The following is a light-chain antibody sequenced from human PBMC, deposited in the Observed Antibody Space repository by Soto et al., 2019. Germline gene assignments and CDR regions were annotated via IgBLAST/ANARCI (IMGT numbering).Light chain of an antibody. V-gene: IGLV1-40*01. CDR2: GNN. CDR3: CSYAGRSTWDVV. Sequence: QSVLTQTPSVSGAPGQRVTISCTGSSSDIGAGYDVHWYQQLPGTAPKLLIYGNNNRPSGVPDRFSGSKSGTSASLAITGLQAEDEADYYCCSYAGRSTWDVVFGGGTKLTVL. CDR1: SSDIGAGYD. J-gene: IGLJ2*01.